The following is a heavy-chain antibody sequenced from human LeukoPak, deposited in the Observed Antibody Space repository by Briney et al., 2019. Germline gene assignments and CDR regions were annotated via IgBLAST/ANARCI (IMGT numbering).Heavy chain of an antibody. CDR3: AKDLMRDRWFGES. J-gene: IGHJ5*02. Sequence: PGGSLRLSCAVSGFTFSYYGMHWVRQAPDKGLEWVAFIRYDGSEKYYAESVKGRFTISRDTSRNTLYLQMNSLRAEDTAVYYCAKDLMRDRWFGESWGQGTLVTVSS. D-gene: IGHD3-10*01. V-gene: IGHV3-30*02. CDR2: IRYDGSEK. CDR1: GFTFSYYG.